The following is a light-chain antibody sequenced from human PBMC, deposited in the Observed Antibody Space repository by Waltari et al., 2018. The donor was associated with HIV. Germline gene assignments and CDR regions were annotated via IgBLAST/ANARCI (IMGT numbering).Light chain of an antibody. CDR3: QQYNDRPPWT. CDR2: GAS. CDR1: QSVRSH. V-gene: IGKV3D-15*01. Sequence: EVLMTQSPATLSVSPGERATLSCRASQSVRSHLAWYQQKPGQAPRLLIYGASTRATGVPANFNGNGSGTEFTLTISSLQSEDFAVYYCQQYNDRPPWTFGQGTTVEIK. J-gene: IGKJ1*01.